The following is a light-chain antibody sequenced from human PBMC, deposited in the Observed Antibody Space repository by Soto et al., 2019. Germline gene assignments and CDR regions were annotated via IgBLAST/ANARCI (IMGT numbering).Light chain of an antibody. Sequence: QSVLTQPASVSGSPGQSITISCTGTSSDVGSYNLVSWYQQHPGKAPKLMIYEGSKRPSGGSNRFSGSKSGNTASLTISGLQAEDEADYYCCSYADSRXFVVFGGGTKX. V-gene: IGLV2-23*03. CDR1: SSDVGSYNL. J-gene: IGLJ2*01. CDR3: CSYADSRXFVV. CDR2: EGS.